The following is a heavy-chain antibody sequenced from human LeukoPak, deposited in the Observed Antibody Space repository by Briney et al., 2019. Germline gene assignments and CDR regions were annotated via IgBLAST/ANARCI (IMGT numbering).Heavy chain of an antibody. CDR2: INPNSGGT. Sequence: ASVKVSRKASGYTFTGYYMHWVRQAPGQGLEWMGWINPNSGGTNYAQKFQGGVTMTRDTSISTAYMELSRLRSDDTAVYYCARGRITMVRGVNYWGQGTLVTVSS. D-gene: IGHD3-10*01. V-gene: IGHV1-2*02. CDR1: GYTFTGYY. CDR3: ARGRITMVRGVNY. J-gene: IGHJ4*02.